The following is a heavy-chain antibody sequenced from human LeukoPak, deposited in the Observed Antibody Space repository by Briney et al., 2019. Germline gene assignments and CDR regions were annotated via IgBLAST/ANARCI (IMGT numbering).Heavy chain of an antibody. Sequence: PGASVKVSCKASGYTFTGYYMHWVRQAPGQGLEWMGWINPNSGGTNYAQKFQGRVTMTRDTSISTAYMELSRLRADDTAVYYCARALKKDYYDSSGSNYWGQGTLVTVSS. CDR1: GYTFTGYY. V-gene: IGHV1-2*02. CDR3: ARALKKDYYDSSGSNY. D-gene: IGHD3-22*01. J-gene: IGHJ4*02. CDR2: INPNSGGT.